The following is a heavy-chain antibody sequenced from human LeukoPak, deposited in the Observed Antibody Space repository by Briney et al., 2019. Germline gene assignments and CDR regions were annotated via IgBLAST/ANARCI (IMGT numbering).Heavy chain of an antibody. J-gene: IGHJ4*02. D-gene: IGHD5-12*01. CDR3: ARGAELIVAPDY. CDR1: GYSFTSYG. CDR2: ISAYNGNT. Sequence: ASVKVSCKTSGYSFTSYGINWVRQAPGQGLEWMGWISAYNGNTNYAQNLQGRVTMTTDTSTSTVYMELRSLRSDDTAVYYCARGAELIVAPDYWGQETLVTVSS. V-gene: IGHV1-18*01.